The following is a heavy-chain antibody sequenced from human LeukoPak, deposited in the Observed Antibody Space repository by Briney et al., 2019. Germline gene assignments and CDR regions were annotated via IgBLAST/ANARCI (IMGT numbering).Heavy chain of an antibody. V-gene: IGHV1-46*01. Sequence: ASVKVSCKASGYTFTSYYMHWVRQAPGQGLEWMGIINPSGGSTSYAQKFQGRVTMTRDTSTSTVYMELSSLRSEDTAVYYCARVNGDSSSWYPYYFDYWGQGTLVTVSS. CDR1: GYTFTSYY. J-gene: IGHJ4*02. CDR3: ARVNGDSSSWYPYYFDY. D-gene: IGHD6-13*01. CDR2: INPSGGST.